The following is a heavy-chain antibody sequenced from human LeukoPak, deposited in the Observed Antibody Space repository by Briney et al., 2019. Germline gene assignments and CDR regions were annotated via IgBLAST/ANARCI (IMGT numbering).Heavy chain of an antibody. Sequence: SETLSLTGTVSGGAISSYYWSWIRQPAGKGLEWIGRIYTSGSTNYNPSLKSRVTMSVDTSKNQFSLKLSSVTAADTAVYYCARDLRYFDWTSEYNWFDPWGQGTMVTVSS. CDR3: ARDLRYFDWTSEYNWFDP. J-gene: IGHJ5*02. CDR2: IYTSGST. D-gene: IGHD3-9*01. V-gene: IGHV4-4*07. CDR1: GGAISSYY.